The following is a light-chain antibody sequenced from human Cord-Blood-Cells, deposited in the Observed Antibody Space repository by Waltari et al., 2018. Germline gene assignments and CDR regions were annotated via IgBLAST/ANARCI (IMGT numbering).Light chain of an antibody. J-gene: IGKJ2*03. CDR2: AAC. Sequence: DIQMTQSPSSLSASVGDRVTITCRASQSMSSYLNWYPQKPGKAPQLLIYAACSLQSGVPSRFSGSGSGTDFTLTISSLQPEDFATYYCQQSYSTPRSFGQGTKLEIK. CDR1: QSMSSY. V-gene: IGKV1-39*01. CDR3: QQSYSTPRS.